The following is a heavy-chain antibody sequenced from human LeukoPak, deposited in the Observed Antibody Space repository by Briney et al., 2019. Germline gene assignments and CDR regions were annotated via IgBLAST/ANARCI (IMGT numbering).Heavy chain of an antibody. J-gene: IGHJ3*02. CDR3: ARAYNGAFDI. V-gene: IGHV4-39*07. CDR2: IFYSGST. CDR1: GGSISTANYY. D-gene: IGHD1-14*01. Sequence: SETLSLTCTVSGGSISTANYYWGWIRQPPGKGLEWIGNIFYSGSTYYNPSLKSRVTISVDTSKNQFSLKLSSVTAADTAVYYCARAYNGAFDIWGQGTMVTVSS.